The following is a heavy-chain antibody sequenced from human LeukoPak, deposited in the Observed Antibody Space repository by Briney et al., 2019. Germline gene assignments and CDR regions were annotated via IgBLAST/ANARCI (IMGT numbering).Heavy chain of an antibody. Sequence: GGSLRLSCAASGFTFSSYAMHWVRQAPGKGLEWVAVISYDGSNKYYADSVKGRFTISRDNAKNSLYLQMNSLRAEDTAVYYCARVGPRYYDILTGYTVGYGMDVWGQGTTVTVSS. V-gene: IGHV3-30-3*01. CDR3: ARVGPRYYDILTGYTVGYGMDV. J-gene: IGHJ6*02. CDR1: GFTFSSYA. CDR2: ISYDGSNK. D-gene: IGHD3-9*01.